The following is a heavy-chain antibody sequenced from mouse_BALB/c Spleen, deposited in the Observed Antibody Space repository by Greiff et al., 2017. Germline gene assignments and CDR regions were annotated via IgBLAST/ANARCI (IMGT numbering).Heavy chain of an antibody. CDR2: ISSGGSYT. D-gene: IGHD1-1*01. CDR3: AREGAIYYAMDY. CDR1: GFTFSSYA. Sequence: EVQLVESGGGLVKPGGSLKLSCAASGFTFSSYAMSWVRQSPEKRLEWVAEISSGGSYTYYPDTVTGRFTISRDNAKNTLYLEMSSLRSEDTAMYYCAREGAIYYAMDYWGQGTSVTVSS. J-gene: IGHJ4*01. V-gene: IGHV5-9-4*01.